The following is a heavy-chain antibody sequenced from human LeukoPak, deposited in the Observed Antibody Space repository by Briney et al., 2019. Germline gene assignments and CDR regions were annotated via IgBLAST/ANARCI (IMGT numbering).Heavy chain of an antibody. J-gene: IGHJ6*02. Sequence: ASVKVSRKASGYTFTSYDINWVRQATGQGLEWMGWMNPNSGNTGYAQKFQGRVTMTRNTSISTAYMELSSLRSEDTAVYYCARGEYSSGWGSYYYYGMDVWGQGTTVTVSS. CDR3: ARGEYSSGWGSYYYYGMDV. D-gene: IGHD6-19*01. CDR1: GYTFTSYD. CDR2: MNPNSGNT. V-gene: IGHV1-8*01.